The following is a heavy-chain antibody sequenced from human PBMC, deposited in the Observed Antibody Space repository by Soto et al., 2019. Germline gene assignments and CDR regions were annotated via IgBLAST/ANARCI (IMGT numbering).Heavy chain of an antibody. CDR2: ISGNGGSA. CDR1: GFTFSSYA. J-gene: IGHJ6*02. V-gene: IGHV3-23*01. Sequence: VGSLGLSCSASGFTFSSYAMSWVRQAPGKGLEWVSAISGNGGSAYYSDSVKGRFTISRDNSKNTLYLQMNSLRAEDTAVYYCAKCLGRSPDYYYGMDVWGQGTTVTVSS. D-gene: IGHD3-10*01. CDR3: AKCLGRSPDYYYGMDV.